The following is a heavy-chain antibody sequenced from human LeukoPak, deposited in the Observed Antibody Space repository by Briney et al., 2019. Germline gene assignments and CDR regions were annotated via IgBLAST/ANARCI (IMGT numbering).Heavy chain of an antibody. J-gene: IGHJ6*02. CDR1: GGSIGSYY. CDR2: IYYSGTT. CDR3: AREDPQTTVPEGLDV. Sequence: PSETLSLTCAVSGGSIGSYYWSWLRQPPGRGLEWIGYIYYSGTTNYNPSLNSRVTISVDTSKNQFSLKLTSVTAADTAVDYCAREDPQTTVPEGLDVWGQGTTVTVSS. D-gene: IGHD4-17*01. V-gene: IGHV4-59*01.